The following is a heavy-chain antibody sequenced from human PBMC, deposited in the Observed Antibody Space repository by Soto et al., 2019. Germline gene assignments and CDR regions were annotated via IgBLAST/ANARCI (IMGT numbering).Heavy chain of an antibody. CDR1: GFTFSDYD. V-gene: IGHV3-11*06. Sequence: QVQLVESGGGLVKPGGSLRLSCAASGFTFSDYDMSWIRQAPGKGLEWVSYISSSSSYTNYADSVKGRFTISRDNAKNSLYLQMTGLRAEDPAVYYCARVPSGSPTDYFDYWGQGTLVTVSS. J-gene: IGHJ4*02. D-gene: IGHD1-1*01. CDR2: ISSSSSYT. CDR3: ARVPSGSPTDYFDY.